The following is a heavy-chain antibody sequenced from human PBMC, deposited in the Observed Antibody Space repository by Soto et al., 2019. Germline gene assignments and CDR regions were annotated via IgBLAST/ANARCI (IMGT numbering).Heavy chain of an antibody. CDR3: ADTRGRYCSGGSCYARDY. CDR1: GFTFSSYA. CDR2: ISGSGGST. Sequence: HPGGSLRLSCAASGFTFSSYAMSWVRQAPGKGLEWVSAISGSGGSTYYADSVKGRFTISRDNSKNTLYLQMNSLRAEDTAVYYCADTRGRYCSGGSCYARDYWGQGTLVTVSS. D-gene: IGHD2-15*01. J-gene: IGHJ4*02. V-gene: IGHV3-23*01.